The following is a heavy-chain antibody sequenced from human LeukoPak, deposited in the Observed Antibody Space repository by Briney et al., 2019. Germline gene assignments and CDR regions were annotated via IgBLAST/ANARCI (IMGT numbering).Heavy chain of an antibody. CDR2: ISAYNGNT. Sequence: ASVKVSCKASGYTFTSYGISWVRQAPGQGLEWMGWISAYNGNTNYAQKLQGRVTMTTDTSTSTAYMELRSLRSDDTAVYYCAREAYCTNGVCYAPFNGRAAGSLDYWGQGTLVTVSS. CDR1: GYTFTSYG. D-gene: IGHD2-8*01. J-gene: IGHJ4*02. V-gene: IGHV1-18*01. CDR3: AREAYCTNGVCYAPFNGRAAGSLDY.